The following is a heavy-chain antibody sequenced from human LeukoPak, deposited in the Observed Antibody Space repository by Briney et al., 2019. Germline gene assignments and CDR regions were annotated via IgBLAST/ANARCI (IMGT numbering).Heavy chain of an antibody. J-gene: IGHJ4*02. Sequence: GESLNISCKGIGDKFSTYWIGWVRQMPGKGLEWMGSIYLGDSDTRYSPSFQGRVSLSADKSASTAYLQWSSLKASDTAIYYCARRKFDSGGSAFFDYWGRGTLVTVSS. D-gene: IGHD3-22*01. V-gene: IGHV5-51*01. CDR3: ARRKFDSGGSAFFDY. CDR2: IYLGDSDT. CDR1: GDKFSTYW.